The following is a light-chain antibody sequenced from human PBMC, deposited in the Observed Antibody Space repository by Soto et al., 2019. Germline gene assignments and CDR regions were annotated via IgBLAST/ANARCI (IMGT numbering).Light chain of an antibody. CDR1: QSVPRNY. CDR3: QQYGRSIT. V-gene: IGKV3-20*01. CDR2: GTS. Sequence: EIVLTQSPGTLSFSPGERATLSCRASQSVPRNYLAWYQQKPGQAPRLLIYGTSSRATGIPDRFSGSGSGTDFTLTISRLETEDFAVFYCQQYGRSITFGQGTRLEIK. J-gene: IGKJ5*01.